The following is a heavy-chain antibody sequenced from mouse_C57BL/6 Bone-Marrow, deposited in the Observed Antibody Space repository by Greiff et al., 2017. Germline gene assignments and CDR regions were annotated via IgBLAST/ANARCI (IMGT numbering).Heavy chain of an antibody. J-gene: IGHJ4*01. CDR2: INPSSGYT. CDR3: ATKPPYYYGSSYMDAMDY. V-gene: IGHV1-7*01. CDR1: GYTFTSYW. Sequence: VQLQQSGAELAKPGASVKLSCKASGYTFTSYWMHWVKQRPGPGLEWIGYINPSSGYTKYNQKFKDKATLTADKSSSTAYMQLSSLTYEDSAVYYCATKPPYYYGSSYMDAMDYWGQGTSVTVSS. D-gene: IGHD1-1*01.